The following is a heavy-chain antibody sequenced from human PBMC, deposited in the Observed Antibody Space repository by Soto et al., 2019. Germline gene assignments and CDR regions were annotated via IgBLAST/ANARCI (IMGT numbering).Heavy chain of an antibody. CDR2: IYPGDSDT. CDR1: GYSFTSYW. V-gene: IGHV5-51*01. J-gene: IGHJ3*02. CDR3: ARSRTQWLVLGAFDI. D-gene: IGHD6-19*01. Sequence: GESLKISCKGSGYSFTSYWIVWVRQMPGKGLEWMGIIYPGDSDTRYSPSFQGQVTISADKSISTAYLQWSSLKASDTAMYYCARSRTQWLVLGAFDIWGQGTMVTVSS.